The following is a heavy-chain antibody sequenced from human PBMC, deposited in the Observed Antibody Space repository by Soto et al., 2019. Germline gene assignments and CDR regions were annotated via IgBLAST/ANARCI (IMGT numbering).Heavy chain of an antibody. J-gene: IGHJ4*02. CDR1: GYTFTSHD. Sequence: ASVKVSCKASGYTFTSHDINWVRQASGQGLEWMGWMNPNSGNTDYAQKFQGRVTMSRNTPIRAAYMELSSLRPEDTAVYYCARSSRYDIWSGYYSFDYWGQGTPVTVSS. CDR2: MNPNSGNT. V-gene: IGHV1-8*01. CDR3: ARSSRYDIWSGYYSFDY. D-gene: IGHD3-3*01.